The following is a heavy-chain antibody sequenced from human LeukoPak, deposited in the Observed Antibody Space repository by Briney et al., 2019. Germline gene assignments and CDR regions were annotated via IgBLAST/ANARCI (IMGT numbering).Heavy chain of an antibody. CDR1: GGSISSGNW. CDR3: SRESGAFCPFGY. Sequence: SGTLSLTCAVSGGSISSGNWWSWVRQPPGKGLEWIGQIYHSGSTNFNPSLNGRVTMSLDESRNQLSLKLTSVTAADTAIYYCSRESGAFCPFGYWGQGTLVIVPP. D-gene: IGHD1-26*01. J-gene: IGHJ4*02. CDR2: IYHSGST. V-gene: IGHV4-4*02.